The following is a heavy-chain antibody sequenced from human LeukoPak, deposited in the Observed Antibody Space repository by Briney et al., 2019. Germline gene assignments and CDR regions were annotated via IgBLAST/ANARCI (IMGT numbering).Heavy chain of an antibody. V-gene: IGHV4-59*08. J-gene: IGHJ4*02. D-gene: IGHD3-9*01. Sequence: SETLSLTCTVSGGSTSSYYWSWIRQPPGKGLEWIGYIYYSGSTNYNPSLKSRVTISVDTSKNQFSLKLSSVTAADTAVYYCARNPPYILTGYYPYYFDYWGQGTLVTVSS. CDR2: IYYSGST. CDR3: ARNPPYILTGYYPYYFDY. CDR1: GGSTSSYY.